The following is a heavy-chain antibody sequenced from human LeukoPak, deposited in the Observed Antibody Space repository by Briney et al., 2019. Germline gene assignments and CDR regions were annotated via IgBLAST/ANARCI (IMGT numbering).Heavy chain of an antibody. CDR2: IWYGGSNK. V-gene: IGHV3-33*06. D-gene: IGHD2-2*01. CDR3: AKDQLGIPAAPIDY. J-gene: IGHJ4*02. CDR1: GFTFSSYG. Sequence: GGSLRLSCAASGFTFSSYGMHWVRQAPGKGLEWVAVIWYGGSNKYYADSVKGRFTISRDNSKNTLYLQMNSLRAEDTAVYYCAKDQLGIPAAPIDYWGQGTLVTVSS.